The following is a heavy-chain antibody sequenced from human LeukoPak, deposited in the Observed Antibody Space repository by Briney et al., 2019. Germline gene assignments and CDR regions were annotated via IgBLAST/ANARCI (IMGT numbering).Heavy chain of an antibody. V-gene: IGHV3-30*04. Sequence: PGGSLRLSCAASGFTFSSYAMHWVRQAPGKGLEWVAVISYDGSNKYYADSVKGRFTISRDNAKNSLYLQMNCLRAEDTAVYYCARHSSGTYPYWGQGTLVTVSS. CDR1: GFTFSSYA. D-gene: IGHD1-26*01. J-gene: IGHJ4*02. CDR2: ISYDGSNK. CDR3: ARHSSGTYPY.